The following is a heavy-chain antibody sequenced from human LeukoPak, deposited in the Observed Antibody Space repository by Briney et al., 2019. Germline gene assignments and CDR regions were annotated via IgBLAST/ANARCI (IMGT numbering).Heavy chain of an antibody. V-gene: IGHV3-7*01. Sequence: GGSLRLSCAASGFSFSNYWMSWVRRAPGKGLEWVASISENGRAKPYVASVRGRFTISRDNTKNSLYLQMNSLRVEDTAVYYCARGGAAAARKRGIDYWGQGTLVTVSS. CDR2: ISENGRAK. CDR3: ARGGAAAARKRGIDY. CDR1: GFSFSNYW. D-gene: IGHD6-13*01. J-gene: IGHJ4*02.